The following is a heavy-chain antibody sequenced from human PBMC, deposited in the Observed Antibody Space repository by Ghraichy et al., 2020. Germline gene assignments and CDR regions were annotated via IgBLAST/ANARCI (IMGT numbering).Heavy chain of an antibody. V-gene: IGHV4-59*01. CDR1: GDSIRRYF. CDR2: IYYNGNT. J-gene: IGHJ4*02. Sequence: SETLSLTFNVSGDSIRRYFWSWIRQPPGKGLEWIGYIYYNGNTNYNPSLKSRVTMSVDTSKNQFSLKLTSVTAADTAVYYCARGDLSYPTQQVVLYYFDDWGQGTLVTVSS. CDR3: ARGDLSYPTQQVVLYYFDD. D-gene: IGHD6-13*01.